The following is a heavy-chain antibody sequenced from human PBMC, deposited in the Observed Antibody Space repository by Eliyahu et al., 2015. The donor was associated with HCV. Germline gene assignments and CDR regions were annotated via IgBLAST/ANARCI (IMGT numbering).Heavy chain of an antibody. CDR1: GGSFSGYY. V-gene: IGHV4-34*01. CDR2: INHSGXT. D-gene: IGHD3-3*01. J-gene: IGHJ6*02. Sequence: QVQLQQWGAGLLKPSETLSLNCDVYGGSFSGYYWTWIRQSPGKGLXWIGEINHSGXTNYNPSLKSRVTMSVDVSKNQFSLKLTSVTAADSAVYFCARGHPPRVRFFSAGQNQYGMDVWGQGTTVTVSS. CDR3: ARGHPPRVRFFSAGQNQYGMDV.